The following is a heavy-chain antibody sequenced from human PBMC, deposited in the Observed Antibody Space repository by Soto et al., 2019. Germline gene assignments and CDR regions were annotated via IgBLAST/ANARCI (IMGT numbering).Heavy chain of an antibody. V-gene: IGHV4-4*02. CDR1: GGSISSSNW. J-gene: IGHJ4*02. CDR3: ARYPYCSSTSCSPWGVSD. D-gene: IGHD2-2*01. Sequence: SETLSLTCAVSGGSISSSNWWSWVRQPPGKGLEWIGEIYHSGSTNYNPPLKSRVTISVDKSKNQFSLKLSSVTAADTAVYYCARYPYCSSTSCSPWGVSDWGQGTLVTVSS. CDR2: IYHSGST.